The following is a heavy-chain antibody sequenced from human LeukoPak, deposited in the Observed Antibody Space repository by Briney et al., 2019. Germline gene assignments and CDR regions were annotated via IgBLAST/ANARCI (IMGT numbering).Heavy chain of an antibody. D-gene: IGHD3-9*01. CDR3: ARDVSVTLTGYYVYYYYGMDV. J-gene: IGHJ6*02. Sequence: GGSLRLSCAASGFTVSSNYMSWVRQAPGKGLEWVAVISYDGSNKYYADSVKGRFTISRDNSKNTLYLQMNSLRAEDTAVYYCARDVSVTLTGYYVYYYYGMDVWGQGTTVTVSS. CDR1: GFTVSSNY. CDR2: ISYDGSNK. V-gene: IGHV3-30*03.